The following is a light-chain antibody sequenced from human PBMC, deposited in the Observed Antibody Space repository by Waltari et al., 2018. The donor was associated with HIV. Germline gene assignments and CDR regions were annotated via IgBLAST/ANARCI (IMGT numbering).Light chain of an antibody. Sequence: QSTLTQPPSVSGSLGQSVTIACSGTSSDIGSYNRVSWYQQPPGTAPKLIIYEVTNRPSVVAVRFSGSKSGNTASLTISGLQAEDEADYYCSSYTTISTWVFGGGTQLTVL. CDR2: EVT. J-gene: IGLJ3*02. CDR3: SSYTTISTWV. CDR1: SSDIGSYNR. V-gene: IGLV2-18*02.